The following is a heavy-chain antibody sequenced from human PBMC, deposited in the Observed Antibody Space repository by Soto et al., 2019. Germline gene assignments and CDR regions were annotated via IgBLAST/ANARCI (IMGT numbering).Heavy chain of an antibody. CDR1: GYTFTGYY. CDR2: INPNSGGT. D-gene: IGHD3-3*01. Sequence: ASVKVSCKASGYTFTGYYMHWVRQAPGQGLEWMGWINPNSGGTNYAQKFQGWVTMTRDTSISTAYMELSRLRSDDTAEYYCARTLDSPTIFGVVTPFDSRVMDVWGQGTTVTVSS. CDR3: ARTLDSPTIFGVVTPFDSRVMDV. V-gene: IGHV1-2*04. J-gene: IGHJ6*02.